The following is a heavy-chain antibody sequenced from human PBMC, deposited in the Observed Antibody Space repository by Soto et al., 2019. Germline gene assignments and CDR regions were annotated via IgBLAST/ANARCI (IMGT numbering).Heavy chain of an antibody. J-gene: IGHJ6*02. CDR1: GFTFSSYG. CDR2: ISYDGSNK. CDR3: AKDLWFGELLYYYGMDV. D-gene: IGHD3-10*01. Sequence: QVQLVESGGGVVQPGRSLRLSCAASGFTFSSYGMHWVRQAPGKGLEWVAVISYDGSNKHYADSVKGRFTISRDNSKNTLYLQMNSLRAEDTAVYYCAKDLWFGELLYYYGMDVWGQGTTVTVSS. V-gene: IGHV3-30*18.